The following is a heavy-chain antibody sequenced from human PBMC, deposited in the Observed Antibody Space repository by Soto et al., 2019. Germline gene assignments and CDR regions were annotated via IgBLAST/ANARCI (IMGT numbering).Heavy chain of an antibody. V-gene: IGHV4-61*01. J-gene: IGHJ4*02. Sequence: QVQLQESGPGLEKPSETLSLTCTVSGGSVSSGSYYWSWIRQPPGKGLEWIGYIYYSGSINYNPSREGRVAISVETSNNQFAVKLTSLTAADTAVYYCVRAVVVAATPWIVFWGQGTLVTVSS. D-gene: IGHD2-15*01. CDR2: IYYSGSI. CDR1: GGSVSSGSYY. CDR3: VRAVVVAATPWIVF.